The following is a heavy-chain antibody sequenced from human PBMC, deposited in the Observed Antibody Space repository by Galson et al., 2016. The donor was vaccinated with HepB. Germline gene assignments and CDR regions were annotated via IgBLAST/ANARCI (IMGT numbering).Heavy chain of an antibody. CDR3: AGVPRIAAAARGALYFGL. CDR2: MYYSGST. CDR1: GGSIHSYY. J-gene: IGHJ4*02. Sequence: SETLSLTCTVSGGSIHSYYWNWIRQPPGKGLEWIGYMYYSGSTNYNPSLKSRVTISVDTSQNHFSLILSSVTAADTAVYYCAGVPRIAAAARGALYFGLWGQGSLVTVSS. V-gene: IGHV4-59*01. D-gene: IGHD6-13*01.